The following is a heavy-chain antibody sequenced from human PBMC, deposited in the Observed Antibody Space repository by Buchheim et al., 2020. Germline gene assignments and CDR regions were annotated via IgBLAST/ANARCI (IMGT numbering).Heavy chain of an antibody. J-gene: IGHJ4*02. CDR1: GFTFSSYG. V-gene: IGHV3-30*18. CDR2: ISYDESNK. D-gene: IGHD2-15*01. CDR3: AKDREDMDYFDY. Sequence: QVQLVESGGGVVQPGRSLRLSCAASGFTFSSYGMHWVRQAPGKGLEWVAVISYDESNKYYADSVKGRFTISRDNSKNTLYLQMNSLRAEDTAVYYCAKDREDMDYFDYWGQGTL.